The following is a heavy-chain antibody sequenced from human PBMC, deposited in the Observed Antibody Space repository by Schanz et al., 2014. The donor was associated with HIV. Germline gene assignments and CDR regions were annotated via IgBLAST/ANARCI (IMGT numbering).Heavy chain of an antibody. Sequence: VQLLESGGGFIQPGGSLRLSCAASGFTFSSYGMHWVRQAPGKGLEWVAVIWYDGSNKYYADSVKGRFTISRDNVKNSLFLQMNSLRAEDTAMYYCARDVGAGANDYWGQGTLVTVSS. CDR3: ARDVGAGANDY. D-gene: IGHD1-26*01. J-gene: IGHJ4*02. V-gene: IGHV3-33*01. CDR2: IWYDGSNK. CDR1: GFTFSSYG.